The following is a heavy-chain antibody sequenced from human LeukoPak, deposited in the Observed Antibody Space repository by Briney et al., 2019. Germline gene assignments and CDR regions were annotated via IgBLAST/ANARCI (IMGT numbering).Heavy chain of an antibody. Sequence: GGSLRLSCAASGFTFSSYTMSWVRQAPGKGLEWVSAISGSGGSTYYADSVKGRFPISRDNSKNTLYLQMNSLRAEDTAVYYCATQATVTSHYYFDYWGQGTLVTVSS. V-gene: IGHV3-23*01. CDR3: ATQATVTSHYYFDY. CDR2: ISGSGGST. D-gene: IGHD4-17*01. J-gene: IGHJ4*02. CDR1: GFTFSSYT.